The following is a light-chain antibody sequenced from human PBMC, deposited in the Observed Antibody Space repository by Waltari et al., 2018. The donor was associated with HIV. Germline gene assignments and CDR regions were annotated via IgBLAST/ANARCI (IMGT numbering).Light chain of an antibody. V-gene: IGLV2-23*02. CDR2: RVS. CDR3: CSFATKPFV. J-gene: IGLJ1*01. Sequence: QSALTQPASGSGSPGPSIPISSAGTGSDVWVSNPPSWYQVPPGKAPKLLIYRVSERPSGVSNRFSGSKSGNTASLTISGLQAEDEGEYYCCSFATKPFVFGTGTTVTVL. CDR1: GSDVWVSNP.